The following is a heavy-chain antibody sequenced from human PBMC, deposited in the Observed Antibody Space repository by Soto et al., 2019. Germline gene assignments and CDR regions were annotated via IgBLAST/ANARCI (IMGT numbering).Heavy chain of an antibody. V-gene: IGHV1-69*13. CDR1: GGTFSSYA. CDR2: IIPIFGTA. Sequence: EASVKVSCKASGGTFSSYAISWVRQAPGQGLEWMGGIIPIFGTANYAQKFQGRVTITADESTSTAYMELSSLRSEDTAVYYCARDRSSSWYRWFDPWGQGTLVTVSS. CDR3: ARDRSSSWYRWFDP. D-gene: IGHD6-13*01. J-gene: IGHJ5*02.